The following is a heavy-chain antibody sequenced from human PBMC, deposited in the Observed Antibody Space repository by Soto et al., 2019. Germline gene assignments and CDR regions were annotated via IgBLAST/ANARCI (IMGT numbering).Heavy chain of an antibody. CDR3: ARDGITIFGVENYYYYGMDV. D-gene: IGHD3-3*01. Sequence: GGSLRLSCAASGFTFSSYSMNWVRQAPGKGLEWVSSISSSSSYIYYADSVKGRFTISRDNAKNSLYLQMNSLRAEDTAVYYCARDGITIFGVENYYYYGMDVWGQGTTVTVSS. V-gene: IGHV3-21*01. J-gene: IGHJ6*02. CDR1: GFTFSSYS. CDR2: ISSSSSYI.